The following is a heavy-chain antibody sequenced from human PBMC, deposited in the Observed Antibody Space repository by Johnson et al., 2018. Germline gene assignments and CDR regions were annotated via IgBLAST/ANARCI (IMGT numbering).Heavy chain of an antibody. D-gene: IGHD3-22*01. CDR2: ISGSGSSL. CDR3: TRPQTYYYDSSGYFQH. CDR1: GFTFSDYY. Sequence: QVQLGQAGGGLVKPGGSLRLSCAASGFTFSDYYMSWIRQAPGKGLEWVSYISGSGSSLSYADSVKGGFVISRDNAKNSLYLQMNSLRAEDTAVYYCTRPQTYYYDSSGYFQHWGQGTLVTVSS. V-gene: IGHV3-11*01. J-gene: IGHJ1*01.